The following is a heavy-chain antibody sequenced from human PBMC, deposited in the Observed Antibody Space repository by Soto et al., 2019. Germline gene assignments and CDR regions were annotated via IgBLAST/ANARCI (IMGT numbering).Heavy chain of an antibody. Sequence: QVQLVESGGGVVQPGWSLRLSCAASGFTFNNYGMHWVRQAPGKGLEWVAVISNDGSDKYYADSVKGRLTISRDNSKNTVYLQMNSLRAEDTAVYYCAKDQGIAASHGIDWGQGTMVTVSS. CDR3: AKDQGIAASHGID. J-gene: IGHJ3*01. CDR2: ISNDGSDK. CDR1: GFTFNNYG. D-gene: IGHD6-13*01. V-gene: IGHV3-30*18.